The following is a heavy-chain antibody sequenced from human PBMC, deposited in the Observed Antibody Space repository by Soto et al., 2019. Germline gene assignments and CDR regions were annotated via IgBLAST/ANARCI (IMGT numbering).Heavy chain of an antibody. CDR2: VSHSGRV. V-gene: IGHV4-34*01. Sequence: KPSETLSLTCGVYGGSFSGYYWSWIRQPPGKGLEWIGEVSHSGRVNANPSLKSRLTISVDTSKTQFSLKLSSVTAADTAVYYCLRVVSSGYHWFDPWGRLTPVTVSS. J-gene: IGHJ5*02. CDR3: LRVVSSGYHWFDP. CDR1: GGSFSGYY. D-gene: IGHD3-22*01.